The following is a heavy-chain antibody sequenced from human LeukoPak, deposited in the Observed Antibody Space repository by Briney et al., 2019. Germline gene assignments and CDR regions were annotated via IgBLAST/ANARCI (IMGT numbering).Heavy chain of an antibody. Sequence: GGSLRLSCAASGFTFSDYYMSWIRQAPGKGLEWVSYISSSGSTIYYADSVKGRFTISRDNAKNSLYLQMNSLRAEDTAVYYCARDSRVPAAISGWFDPWGQGTLVTVSS. CDR1: GFTFSDYY. D-gene: IGHD2-2*01. J-gene: IGHJ5*02. CDR3: ARDSRVPAAISGWFDP. CDR2: ISSSGSTI. V-gene: IGHV3-11*04.